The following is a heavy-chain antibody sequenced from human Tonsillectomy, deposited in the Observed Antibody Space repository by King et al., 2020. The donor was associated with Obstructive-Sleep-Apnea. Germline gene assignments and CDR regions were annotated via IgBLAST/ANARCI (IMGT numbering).Heavy chain of an antibody. D-gene: IGHD2-2*01. J-gene: IGHJ3*02. CDR2: ISSSTNTK. CDR1: GFTFSTHS. Sequence: VQLVESGGGLVQPGGSLRLSCAASGFTFSTHSMNWVRQAPGKGLEWVAYISSSTNTKYYADSVTGRFTISRDNGNNSLYLQMNSLRADDTAVYYCARDSISLIVPDAFDIWGQGTMVTVSS. V-gene: IGHV3-48*01. CDR3: ARDSISLIVPDAFDI.